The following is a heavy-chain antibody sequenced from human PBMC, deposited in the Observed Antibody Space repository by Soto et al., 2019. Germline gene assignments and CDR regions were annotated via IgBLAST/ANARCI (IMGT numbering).Heavy chain of an antibody. Sequence: TSETLSLTCTVSGGSIGSYYWSWIRQPAGQGLEWIGRIYTSGSTNYNPSLKSRVTMSVDTSKNQFSRKLSSVTAADTAVYYCARDCGAYCGGDWAPGMDVWGQGTTVTVSS. CDR3: ARDCGAYCGGDWAPGMDV. CDR1: GGSIGSYY. D-gene: IGHD2-21*02. V-gene: IGHV4-4*07. J-gene: IGHJ6*02. CDR2: IYTSGST.